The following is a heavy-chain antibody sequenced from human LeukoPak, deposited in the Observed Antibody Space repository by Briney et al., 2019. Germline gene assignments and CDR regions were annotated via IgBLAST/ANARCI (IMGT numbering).Heavy chain of an antibody. V-gene: IGHV4-39*01. Sequence: SETLSLTCTVSGGSISSSSYYWGWIRQPPGKGLEWIGSIYYSGSTYYNPSLKSRVTISVDTSKNQFSLKLSSVTAAGTAVYYCARRYCSGGSCYYFDYWGQGTLVTVSS. CDR3: ARRYCSGGSCYYFDY. CDR1: GGSISSSSYY. D-gene: IGHD2-15*01. CDR2: IYYSGST. J-gene: IGHJ4*02.